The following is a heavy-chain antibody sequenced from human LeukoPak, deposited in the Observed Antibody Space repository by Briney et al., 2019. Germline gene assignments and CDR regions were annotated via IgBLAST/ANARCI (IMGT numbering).Heavy chain of an antibody. V-gene: IGHV1-24*01. CDR2: FDPEDGET. D-gene: IGHD2-21*02. Sequence: ASVKVSCKVSGYTLTELSMHWVRQAPGKGLEWMGGFDPEDGETIYAQKFQGRVTMTEDTSTDTAYMELSSLRSEDTAVYYCARAEDYCGGDCYQNNWFDPWGQGTLVTVSS. CDR1: GYTLTELS. CDR3: ARAEDYCGGDCYQNNWFDP. J-gene: IGHJ5*02.